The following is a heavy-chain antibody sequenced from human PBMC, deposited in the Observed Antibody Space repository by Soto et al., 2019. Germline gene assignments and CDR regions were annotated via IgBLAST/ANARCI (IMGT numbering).Heavy chain of an antibody. CDR2: IYYSGST. CDR1: GGSISSGGYY. J-gene: IGHJ5*02. Sequence: PSETLSLTCTVSGGSISSGGYYWSWIRQHPGKGLEWIGYIYYSGSTNYNPSLKSRVTISVDTSKNQFSLKLSSVTAADTAVYYCARGEMATIDWFDPWGQGTLVTV. CDR3: ARGEMATIDWFDP. V-gene: IGHV4-61*08. D-gene: IGHD5-12*01.